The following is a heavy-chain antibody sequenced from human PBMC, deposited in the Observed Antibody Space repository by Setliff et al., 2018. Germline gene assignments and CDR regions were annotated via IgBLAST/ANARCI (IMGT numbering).Heavy chain of an antibody. V-gene: IGHV1-69*10. CDR1: GGTFSSYA. D-gene: IGHD6-19*01. CDR3: AREGIAVAGFDY. J-gene: IGHJ4*02. CDR2: IIPILGIA. Sequence: SVKVSCKASGGTFSSYAISWVRQAPGQGLEWMGGIIPILGIANYAQKFQGRVTITADKSTSTAYMELSSLRSEDTAVYYCAREGIAVAGFDYWGQGTLVTVSP.